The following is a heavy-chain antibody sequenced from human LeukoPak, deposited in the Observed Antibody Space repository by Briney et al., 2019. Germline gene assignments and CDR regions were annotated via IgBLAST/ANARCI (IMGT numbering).Heavy chain of an antibody. Sequence: SETLSLTCTVSGGSISSDYWSWIRQPPGKGLEWVGYIYYSGSTNYNPSLKSRATISVDTSKKQFSLKLSSVTAADTAVYYCARRSMVRTVGYYYGMDVWGQGTTVIVSS. CDR2: IYYSGST. V-gene: IGHV4-59*08. J-gene: IGHJ6*02. CDR1: GGSISSDY. D-gene: IGHD4/OR15-4a*01. CDR3: ARRSMVRTVGYYYGMDV.